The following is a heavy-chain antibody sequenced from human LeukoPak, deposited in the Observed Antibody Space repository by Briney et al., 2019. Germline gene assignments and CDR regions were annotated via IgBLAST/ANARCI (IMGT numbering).Heavy chain of an antibody. CDR2: INPNSGGT. CDR1: GYTFTGYY. D-gene: IGHD2-2*01. Sequence: ASVKVSCKASGYTFTGYYMHWVRQAPGQGLEWMGWINPNSGGTNYAQKFQGRVTMTRDTSISTAYMELSRLRSDDTAVYYCARLCRSTSCSPSYWGQGTLVTVSS. V-gene: IGHV1-2*02. J-gene: IGHJ4*02. CDR3: ARLCRSTSCSPSY.